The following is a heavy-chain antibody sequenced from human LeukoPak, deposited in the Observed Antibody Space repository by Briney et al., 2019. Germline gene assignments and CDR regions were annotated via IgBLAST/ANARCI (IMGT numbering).Heavy chain of an antibody. J-gene: IGHJ6*02. CDR2: IVVGSGNT. D-gene: IGHD3-22*01. CDR1: GFTFTSSA. V-gene: IGHV1-58*02. CDR3: AADVYYDSSGYRSATSFGMDV. Sequence: GTSVKVSCKASGFTFTSSAMQWVRQARGQRLEWIGWIVVGSGNTNYAQKFQERVTITRDMSTSTAYMELSSLRSEDTAVYYCAADVYYDSSGYRSATSFGMDVWGQGTTVTVSS.